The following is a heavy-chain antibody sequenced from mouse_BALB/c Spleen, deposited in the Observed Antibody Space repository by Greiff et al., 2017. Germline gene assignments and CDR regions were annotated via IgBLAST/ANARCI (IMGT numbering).Heavy chain of an antibody. V-gene: IGHV5-12-1*01. CDR2: ISSGGGST. CDR1: GFAFSSYD. J-gene: IGHJ4*01. Sequence: EVQLQESGGGLVKPGGSLKLSCAASGFAFSSYDMSWVRQTPEKRLEWVAYISSGGGSTYYPDTVKGRFTISRDNAKNTLYLQMSSLKSEDTAMYYCARQGNPYAMDYWGQGTSVTVSS. CDR3: ARQGNPYAMDY. D-gene: IGHD2-1*01.